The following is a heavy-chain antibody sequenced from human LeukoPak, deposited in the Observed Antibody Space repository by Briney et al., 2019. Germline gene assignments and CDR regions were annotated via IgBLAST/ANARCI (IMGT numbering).Heavy chain of an antibody. V-gene: IGHV3-15*01. J-gene: IGHJ4*02. Sequence: GGSLRLSCAASGFTVSTAWMSWVRPSPGKGLEWVGRIKSKADGETTDYAAPVKGRFTISKDDSKNTLYLQMNSLRIEDTAVYYCTGVFLAYWGQGTLVTVSS. CDR2: IKSKADGETT. CDR3: TGVFLAY. CDR1: GFTVSTAW. D-gene: IGHD2-8*01.